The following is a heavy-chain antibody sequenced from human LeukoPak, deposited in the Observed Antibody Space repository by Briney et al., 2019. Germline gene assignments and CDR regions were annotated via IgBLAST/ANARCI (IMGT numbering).Heavy chain of an antibody. D-gene: IGHD6-19*01. CDR1: GFTFSNYA. Sequence: GGSLRLSCAASGFTFSNYAMHWVRQAPGKGLEWVALISYDGSNKKYADSVKGRFTISRDDSKNTLYLQMNSLRVEDTAVYYCARLKAEAGTAYYFDYWGQGTLVTVSS. CDR2: ISYDGSNK. V-gene: IGHV3-30*04. J-gene: IGHJ4*02. CDR3: ARLKAEAGTAYYFDY.